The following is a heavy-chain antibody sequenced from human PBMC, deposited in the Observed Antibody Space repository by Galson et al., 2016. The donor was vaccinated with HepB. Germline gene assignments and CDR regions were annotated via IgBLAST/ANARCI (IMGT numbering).Heavy chain of an antibody. V-gene: IGHV5-10-1*01. CDR3: ARGLIVGATTTPDY. J-gene: IGHJ4*02. Sequence: QSGAEVKKPGESLRISCKASGYSFTSYWITWVRQMHGKGLEWMGRIDPSDSYTNYSPSFQGHVTISVDKSITTAYLQWSSLKASDTGIYYCARGLIVGATTTPDYWGQGTLVTVSS. CDR2: IDPSDSYT. D-gene: IGHD1-26*01. CDR1: GYSFTSYW.